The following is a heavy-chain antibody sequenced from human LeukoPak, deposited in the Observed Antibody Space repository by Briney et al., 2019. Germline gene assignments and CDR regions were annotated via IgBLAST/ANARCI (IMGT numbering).Heavy chain of an antibody. CDR1: GGSISSGGYY. V-gene: IGHV4-31*03. Sequence: PSETLSLTCTVSGGSISSGGYYWSWIRQHPGKGLVWIGYIYYSGSTYYNPSLKSRVTISVDTSKNQFSLKLSSVTAADTAVYYCASTTIGYCSSTSCHDAFDIWGQGTMVTVSS. J-gene: IGHJ3*02. CDR2: IYYSGST. CDR3: ASTTIGYCSSTSCHDAFDI. D-gene: IGHD2-2*01.